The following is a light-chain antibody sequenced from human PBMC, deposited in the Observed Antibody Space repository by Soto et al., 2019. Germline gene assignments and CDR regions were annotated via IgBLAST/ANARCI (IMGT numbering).Light chain of an antibody. CDR1: QSVASSY. CDR2: GAS. Sequence: EIVLTQSPGTLSLSPGERATLSCRASQSVASSYLAWYQQKPGQAPRLLIYGASSRATGIPGRFSGSGSGTDFTLTISRLEPEDVAVYYCQQYDNSLYTFGQGTKLEIK. V-gene: IGKV3-20*01. CDR3: QQYDNSLYT. J-gene: IGKJ2*01.